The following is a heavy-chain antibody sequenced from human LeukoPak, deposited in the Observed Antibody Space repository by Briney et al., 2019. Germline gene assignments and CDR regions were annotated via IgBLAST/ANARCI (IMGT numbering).Heavy chain of an antibody. CDR1: GYTFTSYG. J-gene: IGHJ6*04. V-gene: IGHV1-18*04. D-gene: IGHD2-2*01. CDR2: ISAYNGNT. CDR3: ARDQYCSSTSCPERYYYYYGMDV. Sequence: ASVKVSCKASGYTFTSYGISWVRQAPGQGLEWMGWISAYNGNTNYAQKLQGRVTMTTDTSTSTAYMELRSLRSDDTAVYYCARDQYCSSTSCPERYYYYYGMDVWGKGTTVTVPS.